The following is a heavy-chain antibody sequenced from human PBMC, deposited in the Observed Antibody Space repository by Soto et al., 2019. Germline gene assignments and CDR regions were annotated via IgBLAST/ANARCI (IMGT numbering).Heavy chain of an antibody. CDR1: GFSFSSSA. J-gene: IGHJ4*02. V-gene: IGHV3-23*01. CDR3: TKDSHWAIISPTHDY. D-gene: IGHD2-2*01. CDR2: FRESGGTT. Sequence: GGSLRLSCAASGFSFSSSAMSWVRQAPGKRLEWVSTFRESGGTTYYADPVKGRFTISRDTSNNILFLQMNSLRAEDTAIYYCTKDSHWAIISPTHDYRGQRTLVTVSS.